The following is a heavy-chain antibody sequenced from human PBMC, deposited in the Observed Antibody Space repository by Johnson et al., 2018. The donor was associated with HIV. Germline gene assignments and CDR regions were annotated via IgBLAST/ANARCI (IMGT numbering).Heavy chain of an antibody. V-gene: IGHV3-11*04. CDR3: ARHKGQQYDTFDI. D-gene: IGHD6-13*01. J-gene: IGHJ3*02. CDR1: GFTFSDYY. CDR2: ISSSGSTI. Sequence: EQLVESGGGLVEPGGSLRLSCAVSGFTFSDYYMSWIRQAPGKGLEWVSYISSSGSTIYYADSVKGRFTISRDNSKNTLYLQMNSLRAGDTAVYYCARHKGQQYDTFDIWGQGTMVTVSS.